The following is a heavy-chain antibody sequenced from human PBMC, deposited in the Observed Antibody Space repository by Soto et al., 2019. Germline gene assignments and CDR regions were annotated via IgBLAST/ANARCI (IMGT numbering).Heavy chain of an antibody. CDR1: GYTFTYYY. J-gene: IGHJ4*02. Sequence: ASVKVSCKASGYTFTYYYIHWVRQAPGQGLEWMGVINPSTGSTNYAQKFQGRVTMTRDTSTSTVYMELGSLRSDDTAVYYCARSPYSSGSYYPIDYWGQGTLVTVSS. CDR3: ARSPYSSGSYYPIDY. V-gene: IGHV1-46*01. D-gene: IGHD3-22*01. CDR2: INPSTGST.